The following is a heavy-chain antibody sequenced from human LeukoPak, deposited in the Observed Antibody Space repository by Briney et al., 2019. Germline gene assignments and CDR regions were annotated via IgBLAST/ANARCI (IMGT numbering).Heavy chain of an antibody. CDR3: ARGYSSGWTFFDY. V-gene: IGHV3-21*01. CDR2: ISSGSTYI. J-gene: IGHJ4*02. Sequence: GGSLRLSCTASGFTFSSYSMNWVRQAPGKGLEWVSSISSGSTYIYYADSVKGRFTVSRDNAQNSLYLQMNSLRAEDTAVYYCARGYSSGWTFFDYWGQGTLVTVSS. D-gene: IGHD6-19*01. CDR1: GFTFSSYS.